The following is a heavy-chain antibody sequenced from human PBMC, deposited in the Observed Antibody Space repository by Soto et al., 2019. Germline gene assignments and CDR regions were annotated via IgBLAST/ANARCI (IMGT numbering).Heavy chain of an antibody. CDR2: IIPIFGTA. Sequence: QVQLVQSGAEVKKPGSSVKVSCKASGGTFSSYAISWVRQAPGQGLEWMGGIIPIFGTANYAQKFQGRVTITADESTSTAYRALSSLRSEDTAVYYCARGSLDPRPATATFDYWGQGALVTVSS. V-gene: IGHV1-69*12. CDR3: ARGSLDPRPATATFDY. D-gene: IGHD2-15*01. J-gene: IGHJ4*02. CDR1: GGTFSSYA.